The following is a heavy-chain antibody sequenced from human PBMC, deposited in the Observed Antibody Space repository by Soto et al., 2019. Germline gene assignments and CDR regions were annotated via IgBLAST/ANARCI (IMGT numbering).Heavy chain of an antibody. D-gene: IGHD3-10*01. CDR3: TRGRPGGWYFDL. CDR2: ISGSASSI. V-gene: IGHV3-48*03. J-gene: IGHJ2*01. Sequence: EVQLVESGGGLVQPGGSLRLSCAASGFNFRSYEMNWVRQAPGKGLEWVVYISGSASSIYYADSVKGRFTISRDNAKNSLYLQMNSLRAEDTAVYYCTRGRPGGWYFDLWGRGTLVTVS. CDR1: GFNFRSYE.